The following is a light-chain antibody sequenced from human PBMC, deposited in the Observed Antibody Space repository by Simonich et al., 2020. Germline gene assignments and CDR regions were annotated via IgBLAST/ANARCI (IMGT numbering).Light chain of an antibody. J-gene: IGKJ3*01. CDR1: QSVLYSSNNNNY. Sequence: DIVMTQSPDSLAVSLGERATINCKSSQSVLYSSNNNNYLAWYQQKPGKAPKLLIYDASNLETGVPSRFSGSGYGTDFTLTISSLQAEDVAVYYCQQYYSTPLTFGPGTKVDIK. CDR2: DAS. V-gene: IGKV4-1*01. CDR3: QQYYSTPLT.